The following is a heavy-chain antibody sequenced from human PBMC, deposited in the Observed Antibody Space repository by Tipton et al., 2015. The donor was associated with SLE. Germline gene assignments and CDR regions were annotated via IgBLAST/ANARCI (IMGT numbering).Heavy chain of an antibody. J-gene: IGHJ4*02. V-gene: IGHV4-31*03. CDR2: IYYSGST. CDR3: ARIAVADTLWIDY. D-gene: IGHD6-19*01. Sequence: TLSLTCTVSGGSISSGGYYWSWIRQHPGKGLEWIGYIYYSGSTNYNPSLKSRVTISVDTSKNQFSLKLSSVTAADTAVYYCARIAVADTLWIDYWGQGTLVTVSS. CDR1: GGSISSGGYY.